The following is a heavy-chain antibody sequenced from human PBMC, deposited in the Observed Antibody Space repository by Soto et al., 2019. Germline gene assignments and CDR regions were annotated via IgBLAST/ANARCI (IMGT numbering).Heavy chain of an antibody. Sequence: QVQLVESGGGVVQPGRSLRLSCAASGFTFSSYGMHWVRQAPGKGLEWVAVIWYDGSNKYYADSVKGRFTISRDNSKNTXXLQMNSLRAEDTAVYYCARDGCGGDCYPPPGWFDPWGQGTLVTVSS. V-gene: IGHV3-33*01. J-gene: IGHJ5*02. CDR3: ARDGCGGDCYPPPGWFDP. CDR2: IWYDGSNK. CDR1: GFTFSSYG. D-gene: IGHD2-21*02.